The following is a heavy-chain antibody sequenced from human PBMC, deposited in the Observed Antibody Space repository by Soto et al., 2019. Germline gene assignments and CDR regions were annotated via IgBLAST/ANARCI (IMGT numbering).Heavy chain of an antibody. J-gene: IGHJ6*02. Sequence: PGGSLRLSCAASGFTFSSYAMSWARQAPGKGLEWVSAISDSGGSTYYADSVKGRFTISRDNSKKTLYLQMNSLRAEDTAVYYCAKDSITFFYGVDVWVQGTTVTVSS. CDR3: AKDSITFFYGVDV. CDR2: ISDSGGST. CDR1: GFTFSSYA. V-gene: IGHV3-23*01. D-gene: IGHD3-10*01.